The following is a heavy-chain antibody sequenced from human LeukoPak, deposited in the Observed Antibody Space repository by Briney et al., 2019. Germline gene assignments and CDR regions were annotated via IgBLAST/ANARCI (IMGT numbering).Heavy chain of an antibody. CDR2: IYPGDSDT. D-gene: IGHD6-19*01. CDR1: GYSFNTYW. J-gene: IGHJ4*02. CDR3: ARQPGYSSGYRDY. Sequence: GESLKISCKGSGYSFNTYWIAWVRQMPGKDLEWMGIIYPGDSDTRYSLSFQGQVTISADKSISTAYLQWSSLKASDTAMYYCARQPGYSSGYRDYWGQGTLVTVSS. V-gene: IGHV5-51*01.